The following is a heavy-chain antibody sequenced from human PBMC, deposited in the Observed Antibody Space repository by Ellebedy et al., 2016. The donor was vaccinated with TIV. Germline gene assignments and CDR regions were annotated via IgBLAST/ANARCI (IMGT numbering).Heavy chain of an antibody. CDR2: IKEDGSQT. Sequence: PGGSLRLSCAISGLTFSTYWLAWVRQAPGKGLEWVANIKEDGSQTYYFGSVKGRFTISRDNAKNSLYLQMNSLRAADTAVYYCASNPWKSGAFDIWGQGTMVTVSS. CDR3: ASNPWKSGAFDI. J-gene: IGHJ3*02. V-gene: IGHV3-7*03. D-gene: IGHD5-12*01. CDR1: GLTFSTYW.